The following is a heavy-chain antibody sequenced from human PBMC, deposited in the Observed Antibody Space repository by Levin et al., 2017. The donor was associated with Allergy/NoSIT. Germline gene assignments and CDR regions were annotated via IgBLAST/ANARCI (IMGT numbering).Heavy chain of an antibody. CDR2: ISGSGGST. CDR1: GFTFSSYA. D-gene: IGHD6-13*01. CDR3: AKTSYSSSWYKY. J-gene: IGHJ4*02. V-gene: IGHV3-23*01. Sequence: LSLTCAASGFTFSSYAMSWVRQAPGKGLEWVSAISGSGGSTYYADSVKGRFTISRDNSKNTLYLQMNSLRAEDTAVYYCAKTSYSSSWYKYWGQGTLVTVSS.